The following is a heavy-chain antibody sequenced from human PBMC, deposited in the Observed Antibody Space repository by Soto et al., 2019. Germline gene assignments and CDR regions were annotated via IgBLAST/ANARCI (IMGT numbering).Heavy chain of an antibody. Sequence: QVHLVQSGAEEKEPGASVKVSCKASGYTFTSYAIHWVRQAPGQRLEWMAWINGGNGNTKYSQRFQGRVTITRDTSASTAYMELSSLRSEDTAVYYCARSGGHLYFDYWGQGTLVTVSS. CDR3: ARSGGHLYFDY. J-gene: IGHJ4*02. CDR2: INGGNGNT. D-gene: IGHD6-25*01. V-gene: IGHV1-3*05. CDR1: GYTFTSYA.